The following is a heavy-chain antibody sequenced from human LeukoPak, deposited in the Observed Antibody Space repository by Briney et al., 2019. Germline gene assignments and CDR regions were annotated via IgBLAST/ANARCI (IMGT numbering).Heavy chain of an antibody. CDR1: GGSFSSTTYY. J-gene: IGHJ4*02. Sequence: SETLSLTCTVSGGSFSSTTYYWGWSRQPPGKGLEWIGSIYYSGSTYYNQSLKSRVTISVDTSKNQFSLKLTSVTAADTAVYYCARHYYDTSGYYPWYFDYWGQGTLVTVSS. CDR2: IYYSGST. V-gene: IGHV4-39*01. D-gene: IGHD3-22*01. CDR3: ARHYYDTSGYYPWYFDY.